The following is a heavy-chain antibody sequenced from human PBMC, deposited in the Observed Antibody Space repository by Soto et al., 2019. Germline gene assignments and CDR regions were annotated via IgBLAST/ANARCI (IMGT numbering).Heavy chain of an antibody. CDR2: MSYDGTRE. D-gene: IGHD6-25*01. Sequence: GGSLRLSCAASGFTFSNSPIHWVRQAPGKGLEWVAVMSYDGTREYYADSVKGRFTISRDNFKNTLYLQMNSLRVEDTALYYCAREEFSAHYFDFWGQGTLVTVSS. CDR3: AREEFSAHYFDF. J-gene: IGHJ4*02. V-gene: IGHV3-30-3*01. CDR1: GFTFSNSP.